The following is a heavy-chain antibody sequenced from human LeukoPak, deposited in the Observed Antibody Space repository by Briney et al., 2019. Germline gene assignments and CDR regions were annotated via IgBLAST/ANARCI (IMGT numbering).Heavy chain of an antibody. CDR3: AREDIVVVPAATYWYFDL. Sequence: GGSLRLSCAASGFTFSESWMTWVRQAPGKGLEWVANIKQDGSEKYYVDFVKGRFTISRDNAKNSLYLQMNSLRAEDTAVYYCAREDIVVVPAATYWYFDLWGRGTLVTVSS. CDR2: IKQDGSEK. J-gene: IGHJ2*01. D-gene: IGHD2-2*01. V-gene: IGHV3-7*01. CDR1: GFTFSESW.